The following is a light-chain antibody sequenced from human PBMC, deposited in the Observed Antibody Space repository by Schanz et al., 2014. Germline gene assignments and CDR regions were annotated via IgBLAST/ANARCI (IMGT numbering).Light chain of an antibody. CDR2: GNS. CDR3: QSYDSSLSASVV. V-gene: IGLV1-40*01. CDR1: SSEIGDNY. J-gene: IGLJ2*01. Sequence: QSVLTQPPSVSAAPGQKVTISCSGSSSEIGDNYVSWYQHIPGTAPKLLIYGNSNRPSGVPDRFSGSKSGTSASLAITGLQAEDEADYYCQSYDSSLSASVVFGGGTKLTVL.